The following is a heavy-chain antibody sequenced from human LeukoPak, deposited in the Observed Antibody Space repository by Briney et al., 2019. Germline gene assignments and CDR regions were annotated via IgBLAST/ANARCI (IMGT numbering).Heavy chain of an antibody. D-gene: IGHD1-1*01. J-gene: IGHJ4*02. CDR2: ISSSSRYI. CDR3: ARDMRLERTPFDY. Sequence: GGSLTLSCAASGFTFSSYSMNWVRQAPGKGLEWVSSISSSSRYIYYADSVKGRFTISRDNAKNSLYLQMNSLRAEDTAVYYCARDMRLERTPFDYWGQGTLVTVSS. CDR1: GFTFSSYS. V-gene: IGHV3-21*01.